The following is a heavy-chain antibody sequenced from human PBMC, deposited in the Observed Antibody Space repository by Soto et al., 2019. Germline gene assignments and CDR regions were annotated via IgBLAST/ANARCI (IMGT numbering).Heavy chain of an antibody. CDR2: ISGSGGST. J-gene: IGHJ6*02. CDR1: GFTFSSYA. V-gene: IGHV3-23*01. Sequence: PGGSLRLSCAASGFTFSSYAMSWVRQAPGKGLEWVSAISGSGGSTYYADSVKGRFTISRDNSKNTLYLQMNSLRAEDTAVYYCAKYDFWSGRISPYYYYGMDVWGQGTTVTVS. CDR3: AKYDFWSGRISPYYYYGMDV. D-gene: IGHD3-3*01.